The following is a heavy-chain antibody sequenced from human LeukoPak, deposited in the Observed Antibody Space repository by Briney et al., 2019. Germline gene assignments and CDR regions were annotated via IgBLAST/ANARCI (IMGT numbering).Heavy chain of an antibody. CDR3: AKDIGATGTLSD. CDR2: ISYDGSYK. Sequence: PGGSLRLSCAASGFTFNNYDMYWVRQPPGKGLEWVAVISYDGSYKYYADSVKGRFTLSRDNSNNTLYLQMNSLRAEDTAVYYCAKDIGATGTLSDWGQGTLVTVSS. J-gene: IGHJ4*02. D-gene: IGHD6-13*01. CDR1: GFTFNNYD. V-gene: IGHV3-30*18.